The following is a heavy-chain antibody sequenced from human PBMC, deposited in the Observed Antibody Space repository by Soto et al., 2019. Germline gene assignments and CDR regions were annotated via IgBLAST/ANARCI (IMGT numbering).Heavy chain of an antibody. Sequence: GGSLRLSCVASGFTFSSYWMSWVRQAPGKGLEWVANIKQDGSEKYYVDSVKGRFTISRDNAKNSLYLQMNSLRAEDTAVYYCARDMEMATTDYYYYYGMDVWGQGNPVTVLL. CDR3: ARDMEMATTDYYYYYGMDV. CDR2: IKQDGSEK. V-gene: IGHV3-7*03. CDR1: GFTFSSYW. J-gene: IGHJ6*02. D-gene: IGHD5-12*01.